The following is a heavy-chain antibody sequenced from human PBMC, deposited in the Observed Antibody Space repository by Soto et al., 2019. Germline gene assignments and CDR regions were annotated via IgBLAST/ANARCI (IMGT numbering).Heavy chain of an antibody. D-gene: IGHD1-26*01. CDR1: CASTGSYI. CDR2: INHNGSA. V-gene: IGHV4-34*01. Sequence: AATQSLTSASGCASTGSYIRTWIHPPPGGGLQWIGQINHNGSANYNPSLKSRVTTSVHTSNSYFSLELSSVTAADTAVYYCSRGLITGSQYSAGWYYFDSWGQGTQVTVS. CDR3: SRGLITGSQYSAGWYYFDS. J-gene: IGHJ4*02.